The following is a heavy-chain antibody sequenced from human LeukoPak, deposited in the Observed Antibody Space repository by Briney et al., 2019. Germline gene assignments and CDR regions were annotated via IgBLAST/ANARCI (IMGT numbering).Heavy chain of an antibody. CDR3: ARQTGSGLFILP. Sequence: SETLSLTCTVSGVSISSSNSYWGWIRQPPGTGLEWIVSIYYSGNTYYNASLKSQVSISIDTSKNQFSLRLTSVTAADTAVYYCARQTGSGLFILPGGQGTLVTVSS. D-gene: IGHD3/OR15-3a*01. J-gene: IGHJ4*02. CDR2: IYYSGNT. V-gene: IGHV4-39*01. CDR1: GVSISSSNSY.